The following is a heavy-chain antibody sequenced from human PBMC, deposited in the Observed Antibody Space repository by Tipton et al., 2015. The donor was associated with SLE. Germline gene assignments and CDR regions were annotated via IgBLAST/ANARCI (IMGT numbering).Heavy chain of an antibody. J-gene: IGHJ4*02. CDR2: IYFTGSS. Sequence: TLSLTCTVSGDSIGRSNYNWGWIRQTPGKGLEWIGSIYFTGSSYSQPSLKTRVSISVDTSRNDFSLKLTSVTAADTAVYYCARMEGMITYGGIAGLWGQGTVVTVSS. CDR3: ARMEGMITYGGIAGL. CDR1: GDSIGRSNYN. V-gene: IGHV4-39*02. D-gene: IGHD3-16*01.